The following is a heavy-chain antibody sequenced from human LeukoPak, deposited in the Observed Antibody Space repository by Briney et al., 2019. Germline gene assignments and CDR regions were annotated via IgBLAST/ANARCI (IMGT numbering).Heavy chain of an antibody. D-gene: IGHD4-11*01. CDR1: GFTFSSYS. J-gene: IGHJ6*03. CDR3: ARDRARAMTNYMDV. V-gene: IGHV3-21*01. Sequence: PGGSLRLSCAASGFTFSSYSMNWVRQAPGKGLEWVSSISSSSSYIYYADSVKGRFAISRDNAKNSLYLQMNSLRADDTAVYYCARDRARAMTNYMDVWGKGTTVTVSS. CDR2: ISSSSSYI.